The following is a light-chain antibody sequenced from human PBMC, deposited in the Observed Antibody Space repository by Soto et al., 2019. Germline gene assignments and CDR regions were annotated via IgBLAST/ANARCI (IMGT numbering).Light chain of an antibody. Sequence: DIQMTQSPSTLSASVGDRVTITCRASQSISSWLAWYQQKPGKAPNLLIYKASFLRSGVPSRFGGSGSGTEFTLTISSLQPDDFATYYCQQYSIYSRTFGQGTKVELK. CDR2: KAS. J-gene: IGKJ1*01. CDR3: QQYSIYSRT. V-gene: IGKV1-5*03. CDR1: QSISSW.